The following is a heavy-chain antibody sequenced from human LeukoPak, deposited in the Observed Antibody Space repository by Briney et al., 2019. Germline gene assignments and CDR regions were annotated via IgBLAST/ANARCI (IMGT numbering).Heavy chain of an antibody. CDR3: AREGSGYFY. D-gene: IGHD3-22*01. CDR2: ISSSSSLR. V-gene: IGHV3-21*01. Sequence: GGSLRLSCAASGFTFSSYSMNWVRQAPGKGLEWVSSISSSSSLRYYADSVKGRFTISRDNAKNSLYLQMNSLRAEDTAVYYCAREGSGYFYWGQGTLVTVSS. CDR1: GFTFSSYS. J-gene: IGHJ4*02.